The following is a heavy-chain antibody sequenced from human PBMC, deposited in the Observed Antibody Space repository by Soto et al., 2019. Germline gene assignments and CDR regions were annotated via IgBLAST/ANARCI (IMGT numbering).Heavy chain of an antibody. J-gene: IGHJ3*02. CDR1: GFIFGNYM. V-gene: IGHV3-23*01. CDR2: IRDGGEST. D-gene: IGHD2-15*01. CDR3: APHVHCSGGSCHYDAFDI. Sequence: EVQLLESGGGLVQPGESPRLSCAFSGFIFGNYMMTWVRQAPGKGLEWVSTIRDGGESTYYADSVKGRFTISRDNSKNTLYSQMDSLGVEDTAVYYCAPHVHCSGGSCHYDAFDIRGQGTMVTVSS.